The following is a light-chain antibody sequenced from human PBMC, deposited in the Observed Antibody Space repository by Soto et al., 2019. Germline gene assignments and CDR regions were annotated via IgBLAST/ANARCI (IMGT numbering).Light chain of an antibody. CDR2: DVS. CDR1: QGVTTN. J-gene: IGKJ5*01. Sequence: EIVMTQSPGTLSVSPGERATLSCKAGQGVTTNFAWYQQKSGQSPSLLSYDVSIRATGVPARFSGTGSETEFTLTISGLKSEDSAVYFCQQYNNWPFSFGQGTRLEI. CDR3: QQYNNWPFS. V-gene: IGKV3-15*01.